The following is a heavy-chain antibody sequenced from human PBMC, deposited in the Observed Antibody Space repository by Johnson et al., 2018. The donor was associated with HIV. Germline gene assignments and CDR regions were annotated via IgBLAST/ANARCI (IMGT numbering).Heavy chain of an antibody. CDR2: TNWNGANT. J-gene: IGHJ3*02. V-gene: IGHV3-20*04. CDR3: ASILVVAAQEADAFDI. Sequence: VQLVESGGGVVRPGGSLRLSCATSGFTFNDHGMTWVRQVPGKGLEWGCGTNWNGANTAYADSVKGRFTISRDNAKNSLYLQMNSLRAEDTALYYCASILVVAAQEADAFDIWGQGTMVTVSS. CDR1: GFTFNDHG. D-gene: IGHD2-15*01.